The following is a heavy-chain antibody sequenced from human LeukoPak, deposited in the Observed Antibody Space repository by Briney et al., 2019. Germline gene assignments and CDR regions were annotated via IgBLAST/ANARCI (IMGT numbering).Heavy chain of an antibody. V-gene: IGHV4-61*02. CDR2: IYTSGST. Sequence: SETLSLTCTVSGGSISSGSHYWSWIRQPAGKGLEWIGRIYTSGSTNYNPSLKSRVTISVDTSKNQFSLKLSSVTAADTAVYYCARDRGEFDYWGQGTLVTVSS. D-gene: IGHD3-10*01. CDR3: ARDRGEFDY. CDR1: GGSISSGSHY. J-gene: IGHJ4*02.